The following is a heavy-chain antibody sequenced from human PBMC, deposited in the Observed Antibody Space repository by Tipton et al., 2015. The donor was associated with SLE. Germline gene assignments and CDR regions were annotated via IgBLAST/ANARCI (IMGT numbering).Heavy chain of an antibody. CDR3: ARDGSHGRFDP. CDR1: GFTFSSYS. J-gene: IGHJ5*02. Sequence: SMRLSCAASGFTFSSYSMNWVRQAPGKGLEWVSSISSSSSYIYYVDSVKGRFTISRDNAKNSLYLQMNSLRAEDTAVYYCARDGSHGRFDPWGQGTLVTVSS. V-gene: IGHV3-21*03. CDR2: ISSSSSYI. D-gene: IGHD1-26*01.